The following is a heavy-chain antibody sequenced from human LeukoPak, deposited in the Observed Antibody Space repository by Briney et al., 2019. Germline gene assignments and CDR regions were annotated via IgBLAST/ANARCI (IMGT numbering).Heavy chain of an antibody. Sequence: PSETLSLTCTVSGGSITGYYWSWIRQPPGQGLEWIGYIFYTGYTNSNPSLRSRVTMSIDTSKNQFSLKLSSVTAADTAVYYCARAAFYGDRAWDFDYWGQGTLVTVSS. J-gene: IGHJ4*02. V-gene: IGHV4-59*12. D-gene: IGHD4-17*01. CDR2: IFYTGYT. CDR3: ARAAFYGDRAWDFDY. CDR1: GGSITGYY.